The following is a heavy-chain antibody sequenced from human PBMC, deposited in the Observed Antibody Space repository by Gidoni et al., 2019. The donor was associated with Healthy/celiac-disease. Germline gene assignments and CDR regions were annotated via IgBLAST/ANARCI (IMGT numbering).Heavy chain of an antibody. V-gene: IGHV4-34*01. Sequence: QVQLQQWGAGLLKPSETLSLTCAVYGGSFSGYYWSWIRQPPGKGLEWIGEINHSGSTNYNPSLKSRVTISVDTSKNQFSLKLSSVTAADTAVYYCARAPITMIVVVKDVWFDPWGQGTLVTVSS. J-gene: IGHJ5*02. CDR3: ARAPITMIVVVKDVWFDP. D-gene: IGHD3-22*01. CDR1: GGSFSGYY. CDR2: INHSGST.